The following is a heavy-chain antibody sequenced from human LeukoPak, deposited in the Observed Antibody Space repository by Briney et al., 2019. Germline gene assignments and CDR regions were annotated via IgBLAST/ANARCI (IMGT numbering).Heavy chain of an antibody. Sequence: ASVKVSCKVSGYTLTELSMHWVRQAPGKGLEWMGGFDPEDGETIYAQKFQGRVTMTEDTSTDTAYMELRSLRSEDTAVYYCATDRGSVAAAGRSSSLDYWGQGTLVTVSS. V-gene: IGHV1-24*01. J-gene: IGHJ4*02. CDR2: FDPEDGET. CDR3: ATDRGSVAAAGRSSSLDY. D-gene: IGHD6-13*01. CDR1: GYTLTELS.